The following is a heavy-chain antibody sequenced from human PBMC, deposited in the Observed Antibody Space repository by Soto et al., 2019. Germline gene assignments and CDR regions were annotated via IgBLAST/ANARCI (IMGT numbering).Heavy chain of an antibody. V-gene: IGHV3-33*01. Sequence: QVQLVESGGGVVQPGRSLRLSCAASGFTFSSYGMHWVRQAPGKGLEWVAVIWYDGSNKYYAESVKGRFTISRDNSKNTLYLQMNRLRAEDTAVYYCARSFEGSSYYFDYWGQGTLVTVSS. CDR1: GFTFSSYG. D-gene: IGHD6-6*01. CDR2: IWYDGSNK. J-gene: IGHJ4*02. CDR3: ARSFEGSSYYFDY.